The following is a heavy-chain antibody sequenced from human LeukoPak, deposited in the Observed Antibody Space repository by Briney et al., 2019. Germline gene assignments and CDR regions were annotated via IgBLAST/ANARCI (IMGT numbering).Heavy chain of an antibody. V-gene: IGHV4-31*03. Sequence: PSETLSLTCTVSDGSISSGGYYWSWIRQHPGKGLEWIGYIYYSGSTYYNPSLKSRVTISVDTSKNQFSLKLSSVTAADTAVYYCARVVVAVNYFDYWGQATLVTVSS. J-gene: IGHJ4*02. CDR1: DGSISSGGYY. CDR3: ARVVVAVNYFDY. CDR2: IYYSGST. D-gene: IGHD2-15*01.